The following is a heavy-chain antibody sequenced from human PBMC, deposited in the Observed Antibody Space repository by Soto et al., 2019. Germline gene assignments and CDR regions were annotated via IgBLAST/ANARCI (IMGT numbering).Heavy chain of an antibody. Sequence: PGESLKISCKASGYSFTSYWIAWVRQTPGKGLEWMGIIYPGDSSTKYGPSFQGQVTISADKSITTAYLQWSSLKASDTAIYYCARFFYDALTGYYIPGGFLGPWGQGTLVTVSS. CDR3: ARFFYDALTGYYIPGGFLGP. V-gene: IGHV5-51*01. CDR2: IYPGDSST. CDR1: GYSFTSYW. D-gene: IGHD3-9*01. J-gene: IGHJ5*02.